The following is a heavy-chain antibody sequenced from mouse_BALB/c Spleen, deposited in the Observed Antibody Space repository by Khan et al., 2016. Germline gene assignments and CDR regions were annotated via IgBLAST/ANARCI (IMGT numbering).Heavy chain of an antibody. Sequence: VQLKESGPELVRPGTSVKISCKTSGYTFTDYTIHWVKQGHGKSLEWIGRINPNIGGTNYNQKFTDKVTLTSDKSSSTAYMDLRSLTSDDSAVYCCGRDRFAYWGQGTLVTVSA. J-gene: IGHJ3*01. CDR3: GRDRFAY. V-gene: IGHV1-22*01. CDR1: GYTFTDYT. CDR2: INPNIGGT.